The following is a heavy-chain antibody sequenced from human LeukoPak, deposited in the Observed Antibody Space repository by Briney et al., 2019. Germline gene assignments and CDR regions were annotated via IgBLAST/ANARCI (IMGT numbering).Heavy chain of an antibody. V-gene: IGHV3-53*01. Sequence: PGGSLRLSCAASGFTVSSNYMSWVRQAPGKGLEWVSVIYSGGSTYYADSVKGRFTISRDNSKNTLYLQMNCLRAEDTAVYYCARGYSSGWYFAFDIWGQGTMVTVSS. CDR1: GFTVSSNY. J-gene: IGHJ3*02. CDR3: ARGYSSGWYFAFDI. D-gene: IGHD6-19*01. CDR2: IYSGGST.